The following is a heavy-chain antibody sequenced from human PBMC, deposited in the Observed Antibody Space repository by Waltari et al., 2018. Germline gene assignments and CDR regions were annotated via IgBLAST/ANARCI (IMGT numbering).Heavy chain of an antibody. CDR1: GFTFSSYA. CDR2: MSGSGGVT. CDR3: AKYQRGYSYGYYYYYYYMDV. Sequence: EVQLVESGGGLVQPGGSLRLSCAASGFTFSSYAMSWVRQAPGKGLEWVSAMSGSGGVTDYADSVKGRFTIARDNSQNTLYLQMNSLRAEDTAVYYCAKYQRGYSYGYYYYYYYMDVWGKGTTVTVSS. V-gene: IGHV3-23*04. J-gene: IGHJ6*03. D-gene: IGHD5-18*01.